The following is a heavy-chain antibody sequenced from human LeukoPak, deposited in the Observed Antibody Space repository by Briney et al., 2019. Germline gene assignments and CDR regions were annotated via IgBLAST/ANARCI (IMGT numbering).Heavy chain of an antibody. Sequence: PGGSLRLSCAGSGFTFGDYVMSWVRQAPGKGLEWVAVISYDGSNKYYADSVKGRFTVSRDNSKNTLYLQMNSLRAEDTAVYYCAKAGRGGAITMVRGVKGDYYYMDVWGKGTTVTISS. CDR3: AKAGRGGAITMVRGVKGDYYYMDV. CDR2: ISYDGSNK. CDR1: GFTFGDYV. J-gene: IGHJ6*03. V-gene: IGHV3-30*04. D-gene: IGHD3-10*01.